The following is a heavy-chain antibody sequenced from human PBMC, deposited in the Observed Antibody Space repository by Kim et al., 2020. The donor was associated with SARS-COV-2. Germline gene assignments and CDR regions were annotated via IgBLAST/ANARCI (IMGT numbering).Heavy chain of an antibody. CDR3: AVGELKYSSSSGGYYYYGMDV. J-gene: IGHJ6*02. V-gene: IGHV1-69*13. CDR2: IIPIFGTA. D-gene: IGHD6-6*01. CDR1: GGTFSSYA. Sequence: SVKVSCKASGGTFSSYAISWVRQAPGQGLEWMGGIIPIFGTANYAQKFQGRVTITADESTSTAYMELSSLRSEDTAVYYCAVGELKYSSSSGGYYYYGMDVWGQGTTVTVSS.